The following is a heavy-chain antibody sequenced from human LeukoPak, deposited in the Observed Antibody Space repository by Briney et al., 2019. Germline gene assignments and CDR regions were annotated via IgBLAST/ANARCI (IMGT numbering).Heavy chain of an antibody. CDR3: AKWENDY. D-gene: IGHD1-26*01. V-gene: IGHV3-21*01. CDR2: ISRISTYI. Sequence: GGSLRLSWAASGFTFSRDSMSWVREAEGKGLEWVSSISRISTYISYAASVKRRFTISRDNAKNSLYLQMNSLRAEDTAVYYCAKWENDYWGQGTLVTVSS. CDR1: GFTFSRDS. J-gene: IGHJ4*02.